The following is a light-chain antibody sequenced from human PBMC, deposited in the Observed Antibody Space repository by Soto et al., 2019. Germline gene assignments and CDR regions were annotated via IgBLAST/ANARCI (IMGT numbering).Light chain of an antibody. CDR2: GAS. Sequence: EIVMTQSPATLSVSPGERATLSCRASQSVSSNLAWSQQKPRQAPRLLIYGASTRATVIPARFSGSGSGTEFTLTISRLHSEDFAVYYCQQYNNWPPGAFGQGTQVEIK. V-gene: IGKV3-15*01. CDR1: QSVSSN. CDR3: QQYNNWPPGA. J-gene: IGKJ1*01.